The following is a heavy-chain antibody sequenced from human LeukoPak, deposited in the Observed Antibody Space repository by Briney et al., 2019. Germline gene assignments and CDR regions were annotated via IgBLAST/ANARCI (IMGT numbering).Heavy chain of an antibody. D-gene: IGHD1-26*01. Sequence: ASVRVSCKASGDNFNNFAIHWVRQAPGQGLEWMGWINPNSGGTNYAQKFQGRVTMTRDTSISTAHMELSRLRSDDTAVYYCARDDGSLGLDDYWGQGTLVTVSS. CDR1: GDNFNNFA. CDR3: ARDDGSLGLDDY. J-gene: IGHJ4*02. CDR2: INPNSGGT. V-gene: IGHV1-2*02.